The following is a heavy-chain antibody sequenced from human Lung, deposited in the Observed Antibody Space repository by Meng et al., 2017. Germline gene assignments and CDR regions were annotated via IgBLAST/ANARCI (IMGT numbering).Heavy chain of an antibody. D-gene: IGHD6-19*01. CDR3: ASWIYSCGWQ. CDR1: GGSISSIDW. J-gene: IGHJ4*02. V-gene: IGHV4/OR15-8*02. Sequence: VPLQTAAPGVVMPSGTLSPRCFASGGSISSIDWWRWVRQPPGKGLEWIGEIYHGGDTNYNPSLKSRVTIAIDRSKNQFSLKLSSVTAADTAVYYCASWIYSCGWQWGQGTLVTVSS. CDR2: IYHGGDT.